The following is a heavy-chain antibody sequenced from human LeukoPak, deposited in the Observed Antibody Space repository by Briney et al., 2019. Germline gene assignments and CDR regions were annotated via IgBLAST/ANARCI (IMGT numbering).Heavy chain of an antibody. Sequence: AAVELSFQTSGCHFLSHYIDLVRPAPGQGLGGVGWSNSNTGGRILAQKFEGGVSFTRDTSTTTAYLEVSRLTGDDPAVHFCARDLYGSLSYGLDTWGQGTLVIVSS. D-gene: IGHD3-16*01. CDR3: ARDLYGSLSYGLDT. CDR2: SNSNTGGR. CDR1: GCHFLSHY. J-gene: IGHJ4*02. V-gene: IGHV1-2*02.